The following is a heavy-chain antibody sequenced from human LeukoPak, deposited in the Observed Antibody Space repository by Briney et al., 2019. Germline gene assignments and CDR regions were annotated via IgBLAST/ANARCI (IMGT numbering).Heavy chain of an antibody. CDR3: ARDGRYRSGWSFDY. D-gene: IGHD6-19*01. J-gene: IGHJ4*02. Sequence: EASVKVSCKASGYTFTNYYIHWVRQAPGQGLEWMAIINPFNGDTTHAQRFQGRLTLTSDTSTSTVDVELTSLRSEDTAVYYCARDGRYRSGWSFDYWGQGTLVTVSS. CDR1: GYTFTNYY. CDR2: INPFNGDT. V-gene: IGHV1-46*01.